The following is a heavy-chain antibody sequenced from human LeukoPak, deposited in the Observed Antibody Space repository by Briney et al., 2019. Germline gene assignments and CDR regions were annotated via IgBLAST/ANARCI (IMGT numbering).Heavy chain of an antibody. V-gene: IGHV4-38-2*01. J-gene: IGHJ3*02. CDR2: IYHSGST. CDR3: ARHAPGGYWGAFDI. D-gene: IGHD2-8*02. CDR1: GYSISSGCY. Sequence: PSETLSLTCAVSGYSISSGCYWGWIRQPPGKGLEWIGSIYHSGSTYYNPSLKSRVTISVDTSKNQFSLKLSSVTAADTAVYYCARHAPGGYWGAFDIWGQGTMVTVSS.